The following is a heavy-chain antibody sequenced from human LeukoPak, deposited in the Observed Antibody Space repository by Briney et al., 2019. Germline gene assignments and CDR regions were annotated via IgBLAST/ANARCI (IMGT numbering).Heavy chain of an antibody. J-gene: IGHJ3*02. CDR3: ARERASGGSGWYVPADAAFDI. V-gene: IGHV3-11*04. CDR1: GFTFSDFY. CDR2: VNTRGSII. Sequence: PGGSLRLSCAASGFTFSDFYMSWIRQAPGKGLEWVSYVNTRGSIIYYADSVKGRFSISRDNAKNTLYLQMNSLRAEDTAVYYCARERASGGSGWYVPADAAFDIWGQGTMVTVSS. D-gene: IGHD6-19*01.